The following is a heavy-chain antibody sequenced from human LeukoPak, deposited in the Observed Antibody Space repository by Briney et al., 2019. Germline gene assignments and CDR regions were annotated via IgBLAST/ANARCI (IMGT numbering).Heavy chain of an antibody. V-gene: IGHV1-69*04. CDR2: IIPILGIA. CDR1: GGTFSSYT. CDR3: ARDSSSGGVDY. J-gene: IGHJ4*02. Sequence: SVKVSCKASGGTFSSYTISWVRQAPGQGLEWMGRIIPILGIANYAQRFQGRVTITADKSTSTAYMELSSLRSEDTAVYYCARDSSSGGVDYWGQGTLVTVSS. D-gene: IGHD6-25*01.